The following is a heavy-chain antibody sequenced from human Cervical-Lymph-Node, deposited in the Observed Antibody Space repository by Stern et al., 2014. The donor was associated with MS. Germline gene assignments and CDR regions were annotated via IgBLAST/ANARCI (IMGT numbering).Heavy chain of an antibody. CDR2: IYSGGST. V-gene: IGHV3-53*04. J-gene: IGHJ4*02. Sequence: EVQLVESGGGLVQPGGSLRLSCAASGFTVSSNYMSWVRQAPGKGLEWLSVIYSGGSTYYADSVKGRFTISRHNSKNTLYLQMNSLRAEDTAVYYCARSYYGGNSDHFEYWGQGALVTVSS. D-gene: IGHD4-23*01. CDR3: ARSYYGGNSDHFEY. CDR1: GFTVSSNY.